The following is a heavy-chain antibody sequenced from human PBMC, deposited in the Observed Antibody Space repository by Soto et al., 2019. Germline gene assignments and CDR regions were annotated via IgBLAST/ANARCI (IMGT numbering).Heavy chain of an antibody. CDR2: INVGDDKT. CDR1: EKSFDNFA. CDR3: ARAKYDYIWGSYHPFDQ. D-gene: IGHD3-16*02. J-gene: IGHJ4*02. V-gene: IGHV1-3*01. Sequence: QVQLVQSGAEVKKPGASVRLSCKVSEKSFDNFAVHWVRQTPGQRPEWMGRINVGDDKTKYSEKFQGRVIVSYDTSATTAYMELRALSSEDTAVYSCARAKYDYIWGSYHPFDQWAQGAQVTVAS.